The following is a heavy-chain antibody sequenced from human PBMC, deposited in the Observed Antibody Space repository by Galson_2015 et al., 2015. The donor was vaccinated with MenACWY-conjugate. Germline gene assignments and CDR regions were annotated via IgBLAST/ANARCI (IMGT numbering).Heavy chain of an antibody. D-gene: IGHD2-21*02. Sequence: SLRLSCAASGFTFGSYWMHWVRQVPGKGLVWVSGLSWNNFTIAYADSVKGRFTVSRDNAKNSLYLQMNSLREEDTASYYCVKETGGSDFYMVPRAFDMWGRGTLVVVSS. V-gene: IGHV3-9*01. CDR3: VKETGGSDFYMVPRAFDM. CDR1: GFTFGSYW. J-gene: IGHJ3*02. CDR2: LSWNNFTI.